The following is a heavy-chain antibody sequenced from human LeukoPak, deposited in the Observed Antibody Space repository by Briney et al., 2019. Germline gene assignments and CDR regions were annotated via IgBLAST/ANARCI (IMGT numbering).Heavy chain of an antibody. CDR3: ARDHSLAAAVRLGLDY. V-gene: IGHV1-69*04. CDR2: IIPILGIA. Sequence: GASVKVSCKASGYTFTSYAISWVRQAPGQGLEWMGRIIPILGIANYAQKFQGRVTITADKSTSTAYMELSSLRSEDTAVYYCARDHSLAAAVRLGLDYWGQGTLVTVSS. D-gene: IGHD6-13*01. CDR1: GYTFTSYA. J-gene: IGHJ4*02.